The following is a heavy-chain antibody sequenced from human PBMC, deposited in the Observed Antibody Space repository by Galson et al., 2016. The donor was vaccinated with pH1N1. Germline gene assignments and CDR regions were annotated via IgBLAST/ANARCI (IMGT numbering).Heavy chain of an antibody. CDR1: GFSLSTSGMC. CDR2: IDWGDDK. D-gene: IGHD4-17*01. CDR3: ARMRYGDYSDWFDP. Sequence: PALVKPTQTLTLTCTFSGFSLSTSGMCVSWIRQPPGKALEWLALIDWGDDKYYSTSLKTRLTISKDTSKNQVFLTMTNMDPVDTATYYCARMRYGDYSDWFDPWGQGTLVTVSS. J-gene: IGHJ5*02. V-gene: IGHV2-70*01.